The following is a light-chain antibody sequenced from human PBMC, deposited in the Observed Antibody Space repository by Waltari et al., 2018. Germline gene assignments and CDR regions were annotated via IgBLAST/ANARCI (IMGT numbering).Light chain of an antibody. J-gene: IGLJ2*01. Sequence: QSALTQPASVSGSPGQSITIPCTGTSSDVGGYNYASLYQQHPGKAPKLLIYDVSNRPSGVSNRFSGSKSGNTASLTISGLQAEDEADYYCSSYISSSTLELFGGGTSLTVL. CDR1: SSDVGGYNY. CDR3: SSYISSSTLEL. V-gene: IGLV2-14*03. CDR2: DVS.